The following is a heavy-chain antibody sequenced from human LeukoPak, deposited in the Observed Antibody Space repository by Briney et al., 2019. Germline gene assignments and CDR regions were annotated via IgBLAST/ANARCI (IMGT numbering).Heavy chain of an antibody. Sequence: GGSLRLSCAASGFTFSSYWMSWVRQAPGKGLEWVANIKQDGSEKYYVDSVKGRFTISRDNAKNSLYLQVNSLRAEDTAVYYCARNLPARNDGWPLFDYWGQGTLVTVSS. CDR3: ARNLPARNDGWPLFDY. CDR1: GFTFSSYW. V-gene: IGHV3-7*03. CDR2: IKQDGSEK. J-gene: IGHJ4*02. D-gene: IGHD1-1*01.